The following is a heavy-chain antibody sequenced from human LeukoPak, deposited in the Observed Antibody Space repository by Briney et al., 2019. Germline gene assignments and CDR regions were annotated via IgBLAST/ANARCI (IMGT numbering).Heavy chain of an antibody. J-gene: IGHJ4*02. Sequence: PGGSLRLSCAASGFTVSSNYMSWVRQTPGKGLECVSVIYSGGSTYYADSVKGRFTISRDNSKNTLYLQMNSLRAEDTAVYYCARVGNYYYVLNYWGQGTLVTVSS. CDR2: IYSGGST. CDR3: ARVGNYYYVLNY. V-gene: IGHV3-53*01. CDR1: GFTVSSNY. D-gene: IGHD3-22*01.